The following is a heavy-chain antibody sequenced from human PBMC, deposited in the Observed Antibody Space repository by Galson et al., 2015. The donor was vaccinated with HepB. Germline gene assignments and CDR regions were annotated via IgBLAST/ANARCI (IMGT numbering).Heavy chain of an antibody. CDR3: ARGVDWNSFDY. CDR2: ISYDGSNK. D-gene: IGHD1-7*01. Sequence: SLRLSCAASGFTFSNYVMHWVRQAPGKGLEWVAFISYDGSNKNYADSVKGRFTISRDSSKSTLHLEMSGLKTEDMAVYYCARGVDWNSFDYWGQGTLVTFSS. V-gene: IGHV3-30-3*01. CDR1: GFTFSNYV. J-gene: IGHJ4*02.